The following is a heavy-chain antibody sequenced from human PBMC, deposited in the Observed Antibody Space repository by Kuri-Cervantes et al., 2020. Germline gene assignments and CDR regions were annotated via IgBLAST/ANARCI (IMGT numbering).Heavy chain of an antibody. CDR2: ISAYNGNT. D-gene: IGHD6-6*01. J-gene: IGHJ4*02. CDR1: GGTFSSYA. V-gene: IGHV1-18*01. CDR3: ARSRVAARPYDY. Sequence: ASVKVPCKASGGTFSSYAISWVRQAPGQGLEWMGWISAYNGNTNYAQKLQGRVTMTTDTSTSTAYMELRSLRSDDTAVYYCARSRVAARPYDYWGQGTLVTVSS.